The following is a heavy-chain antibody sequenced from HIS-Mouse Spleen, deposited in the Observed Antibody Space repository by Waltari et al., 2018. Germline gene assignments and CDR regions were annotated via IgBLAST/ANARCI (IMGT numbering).Heavy chain of an antibody. CDR3: AKEYSSSHNWFDP. V-gene: IGHV3-30*18. CDR2: ISNDGSKK. J-gene: IGHJ5*02. CDR1: GFTFSSYG. D-gene: IGHD6-13*01. Sequence: QVQLVESGGGVVQPGRSLRLSCAASGFTFSSYGMHWVRQAPGKGVEWVAVISNDGSKKSYADSVKGRFTISRDNSKNTLYLQMNSLRAEDTAVYYCAKEYSSSHNWFDPWGQGTLVTVSS.